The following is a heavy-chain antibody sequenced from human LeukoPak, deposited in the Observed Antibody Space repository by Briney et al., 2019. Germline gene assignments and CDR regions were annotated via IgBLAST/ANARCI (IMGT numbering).Heavy chain of an antibody. Sequence: SETLSLTCTVSGGSISSGSYYWSWIRQPAGKGLEWIGRIYTSGSTNYNPSLKSRVTISVDTSKNQFSLKLSSVTAADTAVYYCARVSDTAMVLGAFDIWGQGAMVTVSS. CDR2: IYTSGST. J-gene: IGHJ3*02. CDR3: ARVSDTAMVLGAFDI. V-gene: IGHV4-61*02. CDR1: GGSISSGSYY. D-gene: IGHD5-18*01.